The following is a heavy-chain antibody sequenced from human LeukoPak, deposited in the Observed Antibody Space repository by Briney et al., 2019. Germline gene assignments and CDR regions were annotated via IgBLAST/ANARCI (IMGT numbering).Heavy chain of an antibody. D-gene: IGHD5-18*01. CDR3: ARGPMKKRGYSNGYRLPAFDY. J-gene: IGHJ4*02. CDR1: GGSFSGYY. Sequence: PSETLSLTCAVYGGSFSGYYWSWIRQPPGKGLEWIGEINHSGSTNYNPSLKSRVTISVDTSKSQFSLKLSSVTAADTAVYYCARGPMKKRGYSNGYRLPAFDYWGQGTLVTVSS. V-gene: IGHV4-34*01. CDR2: INHSGST.